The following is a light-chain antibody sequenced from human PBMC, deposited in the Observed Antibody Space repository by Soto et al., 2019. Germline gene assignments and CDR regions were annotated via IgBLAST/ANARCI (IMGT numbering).Light chain of an antibody. V-gene: IGKV3-15*01. CDR3: QQYKHWPQIT. CDR1: QLVKSK. Sequence: EIVMTQSPSTLSVSPGEMVTISGRASQLVKSKLAWYQQNPGPAPRLLIYGASTSATGISARFSGSGSGTEFTLTISSLQSEDFAVYYCQQYKHWPQITCGTGKRREIK. J-gene: IGKJ5*01. CDR2: GAS.